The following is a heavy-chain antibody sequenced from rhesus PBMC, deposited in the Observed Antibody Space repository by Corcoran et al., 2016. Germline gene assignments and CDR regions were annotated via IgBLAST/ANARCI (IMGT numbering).Heavy chain of an antibody. D-gene: IGHD3-3*01. CDR1: GFSLSTSGMG. Sequence: QVTLKESGPALVKPTQPLTLTCAISGFSLSTSGMGVGWIRQPPGKTLEWLAHIFWDDDKRYSTSLKSRLTISKDTSKNQVVLTMTNMDPVDTATYYCARQTYYNFWSGYYYFDYWGQGVLVTVSS. CDR3: ARQTYYNFWSGYYYFDY. V-gene: IGHV2-1*01. J-gene: IGHJ4*01. CDR2: IFWDDDK.